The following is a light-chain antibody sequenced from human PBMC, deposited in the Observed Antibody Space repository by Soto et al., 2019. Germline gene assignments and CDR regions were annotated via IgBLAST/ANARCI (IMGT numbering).Light chain of an antibody. V-gene: IGKV1-5*03. Sequence: DVQMTQTPSSLSASVWDRVILACPASQSIGNWLAWYQQKPGKAPKLLIYKASSLESGVPTRFSGSGSGTDFTLTISSLQSEDFAVYYCQQYNNWPITFGQGTRLEIK. CDR1: QSIGNW. CDR3: QQYNNWPIT. CDR2: KAS. J-gene: IGKJ5*01.